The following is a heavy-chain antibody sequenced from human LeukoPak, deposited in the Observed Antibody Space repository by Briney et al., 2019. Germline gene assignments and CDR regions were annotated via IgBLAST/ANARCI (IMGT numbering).Heavy chain of an antibody. V-gene: IGHV4-59*08. CDR2: IYYSGST. J-gene: IGHJ4*02. D-gene: IGHD3-10*01. CDR1: GGSISSYY. Sequence: SETLSLTCTVSGGSISSYYWSWIRQPPGKGLEWIGYIYYSGSTNYNPSLKSRVTISVDTSKNQFSLKLSSVTAADTAVYYRAPGRFGELFDYWGQGTLVTVSS. CDR3: APGRFGELFDY.